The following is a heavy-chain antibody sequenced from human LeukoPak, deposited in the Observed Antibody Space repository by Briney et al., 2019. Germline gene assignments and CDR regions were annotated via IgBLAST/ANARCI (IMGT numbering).Heavy chain of an antibody. CDR3: ARDVTSY. V-gene: IGHV3-7*01. CDR2: IKQDGSEK. Sequence: GGSLRLSCAASGFTSSSYWMSWVRQAPGKGLEWVANIKQDGSEKYYVDSVKGRFTISRDNAKNSLYLQMNSLRAEDSAVYYCARDVTSYWGQGTLVTVSS. D-gene: IGHD1-14*01. J-gene: IGHJ4*02. CDR1: GFTSSSYW.